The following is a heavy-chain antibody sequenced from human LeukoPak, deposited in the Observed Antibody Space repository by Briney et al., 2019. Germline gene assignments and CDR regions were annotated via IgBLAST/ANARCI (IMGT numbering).Heavy chain of an antibody. V-gene: IGHV3-66*01. J-gene: IGHJ4*02. CDR1: GFAVNSHY. CDR2: IYSGGST. CDR3: ARGGPSDY. Sequence: PGGSLRLSCAASGFAVNSHYMNWVRQAPGKGLEWVSVIYSGGSTYYADSVKGRFTISRDNCKNTLYLQMNSVRAEDTAVYYCARGGPSDYWGQGTLVTVSS.